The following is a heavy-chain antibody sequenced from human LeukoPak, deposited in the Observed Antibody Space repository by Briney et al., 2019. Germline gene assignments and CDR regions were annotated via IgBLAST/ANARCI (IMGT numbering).Heavy chain of an antibody. V-gene: IGHV4-39*01. CDR3: ARRSGYSYVATIDY. J-gene: IGHJ4*02. Sequence: SETLSLTCTVSGGSISSSSYYWGWIRQPPGKGLEWIGSIYYSGSTYYNPSLKSRVTISVDTSKNQFSLKLSSVTAADTAVYYCARRSGYSYVATIDYWGQGTLVTVSS. CDR1: GGSISSSSYY. D-gene: IGHD5-18*01. CDR2: IYYSGST.